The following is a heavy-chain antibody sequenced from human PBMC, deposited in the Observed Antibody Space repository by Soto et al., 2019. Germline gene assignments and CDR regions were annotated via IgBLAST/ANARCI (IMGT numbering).Heavy chain of an antibody. CDR1: GFTFSSYS. CDR3: ARGRGAAGTDSVQYYGMDV. V-gene: IGHV3-21*01. CDR2: ISSSSSYI. Sequence: EVQLVESGGGLGKPGGSLRLSCAASGFTFSSYSMNWVRQAPGKGLEWVSSISSSSSYIYYADSVKGRFTISRDNAKNSLYLQMSSLRAENTAVYYCARGRGAAGTDSVQYYGMDVWGQGTTVTVSS. J-gene: IGHJ6*02. D-gene: IGHD6-13*01.